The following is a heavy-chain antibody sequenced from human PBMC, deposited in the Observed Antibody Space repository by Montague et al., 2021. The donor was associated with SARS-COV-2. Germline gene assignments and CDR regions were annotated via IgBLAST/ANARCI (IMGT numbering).Heavy chain of an antibody. CDR1: GASISNYY. D-gene: IGHD3-22*01. CDR3: AKDGFYYGSSGEYLETGGFDN. V-gene: IGHV4-59*01. CDR2: IHHTRSS. J-gene: IGHJ4*02. Sequence: SETLSLTCTVSGASISNYYWCWIRQSPAKRLEWIVYIHHTRSSNYFPSPRSRVTISPGTSRNQFSLKLSYVTAADTAVYYCAKDGFYYGSSGEYLETGGFDNWGQGTLVTVSS.